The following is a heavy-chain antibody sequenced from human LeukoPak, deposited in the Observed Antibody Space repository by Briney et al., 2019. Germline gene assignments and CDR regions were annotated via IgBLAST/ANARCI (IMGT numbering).Heavy chain of an antibody. Sequence: GGSLRLSCAASGFTFSSSGLHWVRQAPGKGLEWVAVIWYDGSNKYYADSVKGRFTISRDNSKNTLYLQMNSLRAEDTAVYYCSRSSSSGWYPDYYYGRDVWGQGTTVTVSS. V-gene: IGHV3-33*01. CDR2: IWYDGSNK. D-gene: IGHD6-19*01. CDR3: SRSSSSGWYPDYYYGRDV. J-gene: IGHJ6*02. CDR1: GFTFSSSG.